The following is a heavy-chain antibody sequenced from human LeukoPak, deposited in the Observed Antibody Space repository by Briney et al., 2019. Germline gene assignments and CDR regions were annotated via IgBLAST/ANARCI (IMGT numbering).Heavy chain of an antibody. D-gene: IGHD4-11*01. J-gene: IGHJ4*02. V-gene: IGHV3-23*01. Sequence: PGGSLRLSCAASGFTFSSYAMSWVRQAPGKGLEWVSAISGSGGGTYYADSVKGRFTISRDNSKNTLYLQMNSLRAEDTAVYYCAKNSGRYSNSYFDYWGQGTLVTVSS. CDR3: AKNSGRYSNSYFDY. CDR1: GFTFSSYA. CDR2: ISGSGGGT.